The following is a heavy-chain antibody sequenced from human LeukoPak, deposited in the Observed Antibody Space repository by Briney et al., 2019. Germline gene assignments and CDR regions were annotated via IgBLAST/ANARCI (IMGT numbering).Heavy chain of an antibody. D-gene: IGHD3-22*01. CDR1: GGSISSYY. V-gene: IGHV4-4*07. CDR2: IYTSGST. J-gene: IGHJ5*02. CDR3: ARGRYYYDSSGPRSLWDWFDP. Sequence: PSGTLSLTCTVSGGSISSYYWSWIRQPAGKGLEWIRRIYTSGSTNYNPSLKSRVTMSVDTSKNQFSLKLSSVTAADTAVYYCARGRYYYDSSGPRSLWDWFDPWGQGTLVTVSS.